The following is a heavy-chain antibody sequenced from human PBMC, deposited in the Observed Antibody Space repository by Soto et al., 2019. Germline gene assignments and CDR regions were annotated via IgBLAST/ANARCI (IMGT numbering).Heavy chain of an antibody. D-gene: IGHD3-22*01. CDR3: AILAGTYYYDSSGYYPGPFDY. J-gene: IGHJ4*02. V-gene: IGHV3-21*01. Sequence: PGGSLRLSCAASGFTFSSYSMNWVRQAPGKGLEWVSSISSSSSYIYYADSVKGRFTISRDNAKNSLYLQMNSLRAEDTAVYYCAILAGTYYYDSSGYYPGPFDYWGQGTLVTVSS. CDR1: GFTFSSYS. CDR2: ISSSSSYI.